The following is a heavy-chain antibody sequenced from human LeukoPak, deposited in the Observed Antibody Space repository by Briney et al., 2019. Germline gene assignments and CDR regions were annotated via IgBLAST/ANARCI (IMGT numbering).Heavy chain of an antibody. J-gene: IGHJ4*02. V-gene: IGHV5-51*01. CDR2: ISPVDSDT. Sequence: GESLKISCKGSGYRFTNYWIGWVRQMPGEGLEWMAFISPVDSDTRYSPSLQGQITVSADKSLSTAYLQLSSLKASDTAMYYCARRSTSLDFDYWGQGTLVTVSS. CDR1: GYRFTNYW. D-gene: IGHD2-2*01. CDR3: ARRSTSLDFDY.